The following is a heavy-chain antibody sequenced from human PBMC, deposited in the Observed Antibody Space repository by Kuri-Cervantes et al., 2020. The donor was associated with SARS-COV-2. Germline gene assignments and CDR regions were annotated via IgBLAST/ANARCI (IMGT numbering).Heavy chain of an antibody. CDR2: ITSKAYGGTT. CDR1: GFTFGDYA. J-gene: IGHJ6*03. V-gene: IGHV3-49*04. CDR3: TRELLWFGELSGDYYYMDV. Sequence: GESLKISCTASGFTFGDYAMSWVRQAPGKGLEWVGFITSKAYGGTTEYAASVKGRFTISRDDSKSIVYLQMNSLKTEDTAVYYCTRELLWFGELSGDYYYMDVWGKGTTVTVSS. D-gene: IGHD3-10*01.